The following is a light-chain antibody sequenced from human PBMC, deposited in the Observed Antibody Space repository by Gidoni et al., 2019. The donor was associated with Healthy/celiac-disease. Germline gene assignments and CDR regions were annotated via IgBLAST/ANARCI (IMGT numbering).Light chain of an antibody. J-gene: IGKJ2*01. Sequence: EIVLTQSPGTLSLSPGERATLSCRASQSVSSSYLAWYQQKPGQAPRLLIYGASSRATGIPDRFSGSGSGTDFTLTISRLEPEDFAVYYCQQYGSSPPLETFXXXTKLEIK. CDR2: GAS. CDR3: QQYGSSPPLET. V-gene: IGKV3-20*01. CDR1: QSVSSSY.